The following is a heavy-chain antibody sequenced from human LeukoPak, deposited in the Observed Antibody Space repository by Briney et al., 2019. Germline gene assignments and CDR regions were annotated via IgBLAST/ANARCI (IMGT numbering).Heavy chain of an antibody. D-gene: IGHD3-9*01. CDR2: ISGSGGST. J-gene: IGHJ4*02. V-gene: IGHV3-23*01. Sequence: GGPLRLSCAASGLTFSSYAMSWVRQAPGKGLEWVSAISGSGGSTYYADSVKGRFTISRDNSKNTLYLQMNSLRAEDTAVYYCAKEGYDILTGASWYFDYWGQGTLVTVSS. CDR1: GLTFSSYA. CDR3: AKEGYDILTGASWYFDY.